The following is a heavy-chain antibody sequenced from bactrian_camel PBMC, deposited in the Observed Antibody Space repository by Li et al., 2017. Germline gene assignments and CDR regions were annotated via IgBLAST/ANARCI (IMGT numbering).Heavy chain of an antibody. CDR2: IYTSGGAT. Sequence: VQLVESGGGSVETGGSLRLTCAASGGAYSTDSMAWFRQAPGKEREGVAAIYTSGGATVYADSVKGRFNISHDNDKNTVYLQMNNLKPEDTAMYYCAADPPPVCGVGSTPFFGYRWQGTQVTVS. V-gene: IGHV3S53*01. D-gene: IGHD5*01. CDR1: GGAYSTDS. J-gene: IGHJ6*01. CDR3: AADPPPVCGVGSTPFFGY.